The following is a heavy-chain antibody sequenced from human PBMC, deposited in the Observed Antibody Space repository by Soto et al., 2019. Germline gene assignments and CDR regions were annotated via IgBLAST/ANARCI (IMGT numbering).Heavy chain of an antibody. D-gene: IGHD2-15*01. CDR3: AKLDEGGLQYAYYAMDV. Sequence: GGSLRLSCAASGFTFSSYDMHWVRQAPGKGLEWVAVISYDGSNKYYADSVKGRFTISRDNSKNTLYLQMTSLRTEDTALYYCAKLDEGGLQYAYYAMDVWGQGTTVTVPS. J-gene: IGHJ6*02. CDR1: GFTFSSYD. CDR2: ISYDGSNK. V-gene: IGHV3-30*18.